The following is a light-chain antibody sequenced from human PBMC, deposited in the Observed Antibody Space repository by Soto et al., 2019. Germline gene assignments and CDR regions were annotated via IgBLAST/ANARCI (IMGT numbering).Light chain of an antibody. CDR2: GAS. CDR1: QSVSNNY. V-gene: IGKV3-20*01. J-gene: IGKJ1*01. CDR3: QQYGSSGT. Sequence: IVLPSSPGTLYLTQRASAPLSCRASQSVSNNYLAWYQQKPGQAPRLLIYGASNRATGIPDRFGGSGSGTDFTLTISRLEPEDFAVYYCQQYGSSGTFGQGTKVDIK.